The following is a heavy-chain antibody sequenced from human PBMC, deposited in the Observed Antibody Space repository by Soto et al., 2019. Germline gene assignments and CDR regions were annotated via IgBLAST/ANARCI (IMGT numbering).Heavy chain of an antibody. CDR1: GFTFSDYY. J-gene: IGHJ4*02. V-gene: IGHV3-11*06. CDR3: ARDTASAFSIVGASPFDY. D-gene: IGHD1-26*01. CDR2: ISSSSSYT. Sequence: QVQLVESGGGLVKPGGSLRLSCAASGFTFSDYYMSWIRQAPGKGLEWVSYISSSSSYTNYADSVKGRFTISRDNAKNSLYLQMNSLRAEDTAVYYCARDTASAFSIVGASPFDYWGQGTLVTVSS.